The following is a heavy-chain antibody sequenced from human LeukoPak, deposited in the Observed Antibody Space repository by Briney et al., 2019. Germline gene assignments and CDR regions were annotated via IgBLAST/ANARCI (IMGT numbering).Heavy chain of an antibody. CDR1: GFTFSDYY. CDR2: ISNGGDTI. CDR3: AREDGGRPRE. J-gene: IGHJ4*02. Sequence: EGSLRLSCAASGFTFSDYYMSWIRQAPGKGLEWISYISNGGDTIYYADSVKGRFTISRDNAKNSLYLQMNSLRAEDTALYYCAREDGGRPREWGQGTLVTVSS. V-gene: IGHV3-11*01. D-gene: IGHD1-26*01.